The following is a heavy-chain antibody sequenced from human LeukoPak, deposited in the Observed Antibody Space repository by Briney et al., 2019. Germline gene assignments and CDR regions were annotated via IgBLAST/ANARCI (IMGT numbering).Heavy chain of an antibody. CDR2: ITGSGGGI. V-gene: IGHV3-23*01. CDR3: ANGTSVTAIRYLVS. D-gene: IGHD2-21*02. J-gene: IGHJ4*02. CDR1: GFTFSSYA. Sequence: GGSLRLSCAASGFTFSSYAMTWVRQAPGKGLEWVSLITGSGGGIYYADSVKGRLTISRDNSKNTLYLQISSLRADDTAVYYCANGTSVTAIRYLVSWGQGTQVTVSS.